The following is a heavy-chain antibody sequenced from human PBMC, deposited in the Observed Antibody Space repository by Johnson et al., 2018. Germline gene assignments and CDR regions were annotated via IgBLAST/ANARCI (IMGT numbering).Heavy chain of an antibody. V-gene: IGHV4-59*01. CDR1: GGSISSYY. J-gene: IGHJ6*03. CDR3: ARVITGTWPHYYYYYMDV. D-gene: IGHD1-7*01. Sequence: QVQLQESGPGLVKPSETLSLTCTVSGGSISSYYWSWIRQPPGKGLEWIGYIYYSGSTNYNPSLKSRVTISVDTSKNQFSLKLSSLTAADTAVYYCARVITGTWPHYYYYYMDVWGKGTTVTVS. CDR2: IYYSGST.